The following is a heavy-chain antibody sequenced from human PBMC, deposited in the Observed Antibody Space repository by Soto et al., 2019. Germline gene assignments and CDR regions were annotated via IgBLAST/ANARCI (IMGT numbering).Heavy chain of an antibody. CDR2: ISYDGSNK. CDR1: GFTFSSYG. Sequence: PGGSLRLSCAASGFTFSSYGMHWVRQAPGKGLEWVAVISYDGSNKYYADSVKGRFTISRDNSKNTLYLQMNSLRAEDTAVYYCAKDKRSTEGDYGMDVWGQGTTVTVSS. J-gene: IGHJ6*02. V-gene: IGHV3-30*18. CDR3: AKDKRSTEGDYGMDV. D-gene: IGHD6-6*01.